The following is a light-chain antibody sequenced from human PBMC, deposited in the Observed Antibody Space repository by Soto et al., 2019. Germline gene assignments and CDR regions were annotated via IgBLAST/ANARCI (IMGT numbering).Light chain of an antibody. V-gene: IGKV1-27*01. CDR1: QDISDY. J-gene: IGKJ1*01. CDR3: QNYDGPPWT. Sequence: DIQMTQSPSSLSASVGDRVTITCRASQDISDYLAWYQQKPGQLPKLLISAASTLQSGVPSRFRGGASGTDFTLTITGLQPDDFATYYCQNYDGPPWTFGQGTKVEI. CDR2: AAS.